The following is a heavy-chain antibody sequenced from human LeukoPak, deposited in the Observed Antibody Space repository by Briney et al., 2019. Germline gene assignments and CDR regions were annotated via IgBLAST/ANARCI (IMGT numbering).Heavy chain of an antibody. Sequence: PSETLSLTCVVSGDSISSSNWRSWVRQPPGKGLEWIGEIYHSGSTNYNPSLKSRVTISVDKSTNQFSLKLNSVTAADTAVYYCASLSTYYYDSSGSYYFDYWGQGTLVTVSS. CDR3: ASLSTYYYDSSGSYYFDY. V-gene: IGHV4-4*02. CDR1: GDSISSSNW. J-gene: IGHJ4*02. D-gene: IGHD3-22*01. CDR2: IYHSGST.